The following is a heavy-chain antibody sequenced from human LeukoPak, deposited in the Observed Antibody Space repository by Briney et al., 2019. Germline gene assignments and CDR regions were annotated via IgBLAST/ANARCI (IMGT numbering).Heavy chain of an antibody. Sequence: SETLSLTCTVSGGSISGYYWTWIRQPPGKGLEWIGYIYNSGSTNYKPSLRGLLSMSVDRSKNQFSLKLSSVTAADTAVYYCARASGGYGGNFDYWGQGTLVTVSS. D-gene: IGHD2-15*01. CDR2: IYNSGST. CDR1: GGSISGYY. CDR3: ARASGGYGGNFDY. J-gene: IGHJ4*02. V-gene: IGHV4-59*01.